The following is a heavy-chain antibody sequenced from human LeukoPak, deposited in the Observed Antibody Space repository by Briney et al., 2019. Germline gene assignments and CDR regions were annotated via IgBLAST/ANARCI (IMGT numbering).Heavy chain of an antibody. CDR3: ARRTRGGGEPYYYYYMDV. Sequence: PSETLSLTCTVSGVSISSSNYYWVWMRQPPGKGLEWIGSVYYSGSSQYNPSLKSRVTISVDTFNNQFSLKLSSVAAADTAVYFCARRTRGGGEPYYYYYMDVWGEGTTVTVSS. D-gene: IGHD3-10*01. CDR1: GVSISSSNYY. V-gene: IGHV4-39*01. J-gene: IGHJ6*03. CDR2: VYYSGSS.